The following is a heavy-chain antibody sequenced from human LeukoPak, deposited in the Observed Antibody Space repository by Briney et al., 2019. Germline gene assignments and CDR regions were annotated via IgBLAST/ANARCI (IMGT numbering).Heavy chain of an antibody. D-gene: IGHD2-8*01. CDR1: GGSISSGGYY. V-gene: IGHV4-31*03. CDR3: ARERCTNGVCPFDY. CDR2: IYYSGST. J-gene: IGHJ4*02. Sequence: SQTLSLTCTVSGGSISSGGYYWSWIRQHPGTGLEWIGYIYYSGSTYYNPSLKSRVTISVDTSKNQFSLKLSSVTAADTAVYYCARERCTNGVCPFDYWGQGTLVTVPS.